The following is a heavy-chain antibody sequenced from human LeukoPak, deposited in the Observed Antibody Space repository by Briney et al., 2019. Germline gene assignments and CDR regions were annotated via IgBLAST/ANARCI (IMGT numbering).Heavy chain of an antibody. D-gene: IGHD5-18*01. CDR2: ISAYNGNT. J-gene: IGHJ6*02. Sequence: GASVKVSCKASGYTFISYGISWVRQAPGQGLEWMGWISAYNGNTNYAQKLQGRVTMTTDTSTSTAYMELRSLRSDDTAVYYCARVGYSYGYYYGMDVWGQGTTVTVSS. V-gene: IGHV1-18*01. CDR3: ARVGYSYGYYYGMDV. CDR1: GYTFISYG.